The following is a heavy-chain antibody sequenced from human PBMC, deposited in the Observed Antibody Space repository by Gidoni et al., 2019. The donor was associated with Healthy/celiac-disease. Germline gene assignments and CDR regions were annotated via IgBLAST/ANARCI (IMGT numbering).Heavy chain of an antibody. Sequence: QVQLQESGPGLVKPAQNLSLTGTVSRGSISGGDSYWSWIRQPPWQGLEWIGHIYYSGSTYYNPSLKSRVTISVDTSKNQFSLKLSSVSAADTAVYYCAREDILVVPAAIHYYYYYYMDVWGKGTTVPVSS. V-gene: IGHV4-30-4*01. J-gene: IGHJ6*03. CDR2: IYYSGST. D-gene: IGHD2-2*02. CDR3: AREDILVVPAAIHYYYYYYMDV. CDR1: RGSISGGDSY.